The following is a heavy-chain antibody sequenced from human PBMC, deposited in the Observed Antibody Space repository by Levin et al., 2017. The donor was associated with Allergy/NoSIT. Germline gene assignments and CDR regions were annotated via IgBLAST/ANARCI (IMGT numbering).Heavy chain of an antibody. CDR1: GFSFSDYG. V-gene: IGHV3-48*02. Sequence: GESLKISCAASGFSFSDYGMTWVRQAPGKGLEWVSYISPSGSTIHYADSVKGRFTISRDNAKNSLSLQMNSLRDEDTAVFYCATDPQRSDGYAFDYWGQGTLVIVSS. D-gene: IGHD2-21*02. CDR2: ISPSGSTI. J-gene: IGHJ4*02. CDR3: ATDPQRSDGYAFDY.